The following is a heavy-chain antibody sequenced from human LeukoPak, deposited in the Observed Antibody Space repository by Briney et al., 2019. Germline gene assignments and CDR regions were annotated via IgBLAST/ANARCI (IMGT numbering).Heavy chain of an antibody. V-gene: IGHV4-31*03. CDR1: GGSITSGRYY. CDR3: ARATYDLLTGYYLDY. Sequence: PSETLSLTCTVSGGSITSGRYYWSWIRQFPGKGLEWIGYSYYSGSTHYKPSLKSRVTISLDKSKNQFSLNVTSATAADRAVYYCARATYDLLTGYYLDYWGQGALVIVSS. CDR2: SYYSGST. D-gene: IGHD3-9*01. J-gene: IGHJ4*02.